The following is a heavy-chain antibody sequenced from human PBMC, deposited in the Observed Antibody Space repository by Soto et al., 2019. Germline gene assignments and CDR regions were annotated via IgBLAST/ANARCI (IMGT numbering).Heavy chain of an antibody. CDR3: ARAAAGRWYDY. CDR1: GVSIISYY. J-gene: IGHJ4*02. CDR2: IYTSGST. Sequence: SETLSLTCAVSGVSIISYYMSWIRQPAGKGLEWVGRIYTSGSTNYNPSLKSRVTISVDTSKKQSSQRLTSVTAADTAVYYCARAAAGRWYDYWGQGTLVTVSS. V-gene: IGHV4-4*07. D-gene: IGHD6-13*01.